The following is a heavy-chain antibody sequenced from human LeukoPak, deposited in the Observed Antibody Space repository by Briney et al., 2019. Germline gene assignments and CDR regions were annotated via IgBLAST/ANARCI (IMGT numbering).Heavy chain of an antibody. CDR2: INPNSDST. J-gene: IGHJ4*02. CDR1: GYPFTTYY. Sequence: ASVKVSCKTSGYPFTTYYVHWVRQAPGQGLEWMGWINPNSDSTDCAQQFQGRVTMTRDTSINTAYMELSQLRSDDAAIYYCARLEYGILTGHYSADYCGRGTLVTVSS. V-gene: IGHV1-2*02. D-gene: IGHD3-9*01. CDR3: ARLEYGILTGHYSADY.